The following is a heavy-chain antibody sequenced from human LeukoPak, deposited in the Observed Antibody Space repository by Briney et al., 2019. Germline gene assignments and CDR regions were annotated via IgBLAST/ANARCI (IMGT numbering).Heavy chain of an antibody. CDR2: IYYSGST. J-gene: IGHJ4*02. CDR1: GGSPSSGRYY. D-gene: IGHD6-13*01. V-gene: IGHV4-39*02. Sequence: SETLSLTCTVSGGSPSSGRYYWGWIRQPPGKGLECIGSIYYSGSTYYNPSLKIRVTISVDTSKIQFYLKLSSVTAADTAVYYCAREGYRSSWYQPFDYWGQGTLVTVSS. CDR3: AREGYRSSWYQPFDY.